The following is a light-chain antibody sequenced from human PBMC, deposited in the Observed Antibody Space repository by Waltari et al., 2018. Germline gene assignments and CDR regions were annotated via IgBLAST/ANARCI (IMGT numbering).Light chain of an antibody. J-gene: IGLJ2*01. V-gene: IGLV2-14*01. CDR3: SSYTRRTSVV. CDR1: SSDIVSYHY. Sequence: QSALTQPASVSGSPGQSLTIYCTGTSSDIVSYHYVSWSQHHPGEAPKLIIYEVTNRPSGVSNRFSGSQSGNTASLTISGLQAEDEADYYCSSYTRRTSVVFGGGTKLTVL. CDR2: EVT.